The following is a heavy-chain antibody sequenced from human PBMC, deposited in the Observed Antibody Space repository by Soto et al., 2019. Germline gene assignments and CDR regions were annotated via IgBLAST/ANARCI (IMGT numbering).Heavy chain of an antibody. Sequence: QLQLQESGPGLVKPSETLSLTCTVSGGSISSSSYYWGWIRQPPGKGLEWIGSIYYSGSTYYNPSLKSRVTISVDTSKNQFSLKLSSVTAADTAVYYCARHFVRWKGSTGWYFDLWGRGTLVTVSS. D-gene: IGHD1-26*01. CDR3: ARHFVRWKGSTGWYFDL. CDR2: IYYSGST. V-gene: IGHV4-39*01. J-gene: IGHJ2*01. CDR1: GGSISSSSYY.